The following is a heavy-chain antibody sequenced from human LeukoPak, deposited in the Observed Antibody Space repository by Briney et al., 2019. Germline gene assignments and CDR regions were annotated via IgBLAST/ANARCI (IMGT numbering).Heavy chain of an antibody. J-gene: IGHJ6*04. CDR1: GGTFSSYA. D-gene: IGHD2-2*01. CDR2: IIPIFGTA. Sequence: GASVKVSCKASGGTFSSYAISWVRQAPGQGLEWMGGIIPIFGTANYAQKFQGRVTITADKSTSTAYMELSSLRSEDTAVYYCARVRYRSSTSCRNFYYYYGMDVWGKGTTVTVSS. CDR3: ARVRYRSSTSCRNFYYYYGMDV. V-gene: IGHV1-69*06.